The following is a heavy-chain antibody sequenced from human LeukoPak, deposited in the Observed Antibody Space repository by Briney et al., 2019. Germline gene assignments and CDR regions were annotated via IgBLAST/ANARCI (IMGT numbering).Heavy chain of an antibody. J-gene: IGHJ4*02. CDR2: IGTAGDT. CDR1: GFTFSSYD. V-gene: IGHV3-13*01. Sequence: GGSLRLSCAASGFTFSSYDMHWVRQATGKGLEWVSAIGTAGDTYYPGSVKGRFTISRENAKNSLYLQMNSLRAGDTAVYYCARGASKGLTQLDYWGQGTLVTVSS. CDR3: ARGASKGLTQLDY. D-gene: IGHD1-1*01.